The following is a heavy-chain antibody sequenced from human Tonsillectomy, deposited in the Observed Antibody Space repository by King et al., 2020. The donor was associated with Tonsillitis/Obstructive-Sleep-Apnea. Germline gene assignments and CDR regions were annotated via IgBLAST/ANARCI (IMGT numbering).Heavy chain of an antibody. J-gene: IGHJ4*02. CDR1: GFTFSDSA. V-gene: IGHV3-30*04. CDR2: ISHDGSNK. D-gene: IGHD2-21*01. Sequence: VQLVESGGGVVLPGRSLRLSCAASGFTFSDSALHCVRQAPGKGLEWVALISHDGSNKYYADSVRGRFTISRDNSKNTLYLQMDSLRAEDTAVYYCARDHFADAIGDRIDNWGQGTLVTVSS. CDR3: ARDHFADAIGDRIDN.